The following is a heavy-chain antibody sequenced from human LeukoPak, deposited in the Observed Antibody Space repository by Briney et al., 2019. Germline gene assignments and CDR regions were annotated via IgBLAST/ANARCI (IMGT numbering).Heavy chain of an antibody. J-gene: IGHJ4*02. CDR3: TKLKGWYGEGYFDY. Sequence: GSLKISCAASGFTVSSTYMSWVRQPAGKGLEWVSVIYTGGTTFYADSVKGRFTISRDNSKNTLYLQMNSLRADDTAVYYCTKLKGWYGEGYFDYWGQGTLVTVSS. D-gene: IGHD3-10*01. V-gene: IGHV3-53*01. CDR1: GFTVSSTY. CDR2: IYTGGTT.